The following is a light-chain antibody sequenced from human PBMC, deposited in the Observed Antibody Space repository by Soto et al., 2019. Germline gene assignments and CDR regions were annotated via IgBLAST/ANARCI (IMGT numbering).Light chain of an antibody. V-gene: IGLV2-23*01. CDR3: CSYAGSSTDV. J-gene: IGLJ1*01. Sequence: QSALTQPASVSGSPRQSITISCTGTNSDIGSYDLVSWYQKHPGKAPKLMIYEGSKRPSGVSNRFSGSKSGNTASLTISGLQAEDEAEYYCCSYAGSSTDVFGTGTKLTVL. CDR2: EGS. CDR1: NSDIGSYDL.